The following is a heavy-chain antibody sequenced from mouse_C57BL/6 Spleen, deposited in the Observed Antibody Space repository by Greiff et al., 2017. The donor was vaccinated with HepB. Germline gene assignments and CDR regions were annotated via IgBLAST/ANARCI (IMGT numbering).Heavy chain of an antibody. CDR1: GFTFSSYG. CDR3: ARRGGEDY. CDR2: ISSGGSYT. J-gene: IGHJ2*01. V-gene: IGHV5-6*01. Sequence: EVQLVESGGDLVKPGGSLKLSCAASGFTFSSYGMSWVRQTPDKRLEWVATISSGGSYTYYPDSVKGRFTISRDNAKNTLYLQMSSLKSEDTAMYYCARRGGEDYWGQGTTLTVSS.